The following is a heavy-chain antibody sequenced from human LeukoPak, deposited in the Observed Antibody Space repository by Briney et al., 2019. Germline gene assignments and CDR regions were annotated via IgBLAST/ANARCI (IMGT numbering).Heavy chain of an antibody. V-gene: IGHV4-34*01. CDR3: ARGRRYSYGYGADTFDI. D-gene: IGHD5-18*01. Sequence: SETLSLTCTVNGGSFSDNSWSWIRQPPGKGLEWIGEITHVGSTSYNPSLKSRVTTSIDTSKNHFSLRLSSVTAAGTAVYYCARGRRYSYGYGADTFDIWGQGTMITVSS. CDR2: ITHVGST. J-gene: IGHJ3*02. CDR1: GGSFSDNS.